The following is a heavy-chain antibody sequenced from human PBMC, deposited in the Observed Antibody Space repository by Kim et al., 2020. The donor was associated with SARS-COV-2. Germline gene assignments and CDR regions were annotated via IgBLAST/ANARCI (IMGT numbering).Heavy chain of an antibody. J-gene: IGHJ4*02. CDR2: IYYSGST. V-gene: IGHV4-59*01. Sequence: SETLSLTCTVSGDSISSYYWSWIRQPPGKGLEWIGYIYYSGSTNYNPSLKSRVTISVDTSKNQFSLKLSSVTAADTAVYYCAREGISHCSGGRCYSLFDYWGQGTLVTVSS. CDR3: AREGISHCSGGRCYSLFDY. CDR1: GDSISSYY. D-gene: IGHD2-15*01.